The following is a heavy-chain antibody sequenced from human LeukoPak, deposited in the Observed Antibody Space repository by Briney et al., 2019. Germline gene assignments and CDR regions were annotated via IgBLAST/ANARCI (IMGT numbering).Heavy chain of an antibody. J-gene: IGHJ6*03. D-gene: IGHD3-9*01. CDR3: ARGVLRYFDWLSGYYYMDV. CDR1: GYTFTNYY. V-gene: IGHV1-46*01. Sequence: ASVKVSCKASGYTFTNYYMYWVRQAPGQGLEWMGIINPSGGSTNYAQKFQGRVTMTRDTSTSTVYMELSSLRSEDTAVYYCARGVLRYFDWLSGYYYMDVWGKGTTVTISS. CDR2: INPSGGST.